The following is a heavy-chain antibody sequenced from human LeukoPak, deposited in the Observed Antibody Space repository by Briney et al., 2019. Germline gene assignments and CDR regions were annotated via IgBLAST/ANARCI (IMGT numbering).Heavy chain of an antibody. D-gene: IGHD5-18*01. CDR1: GYSFSNYW. Sequence: GESLKISCKGSGYSFSNYWIGWVRQMPGKGLEWMGIIHPGDSGTRYSPSFQGQVTMSVDESNTTAYLQWNSLRASDSAIYYCARGGSYRYGSSDYWGQGTLVTVSS. CDR3: ARGGSYRYGSSDY. V-gene: IGHV5-51*01. CDR2: IHPGDSGT. J-gene: IGHJ4*02.